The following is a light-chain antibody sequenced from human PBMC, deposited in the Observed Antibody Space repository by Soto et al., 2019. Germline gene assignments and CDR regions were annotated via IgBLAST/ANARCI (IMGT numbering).Light chain of an antibody. CDR3: SSYASTTLLV. V-gene: IGLV2-14*03. CDR2: DVS. Sequence: HCALTQPASVSGSPGQSITISWTGTSSDVGGFNYVSWYQHHPGKAPKLMIYDVSNRPSGVSDRFSGSKSGNTASLTISGLQAEDEAYYYCSSYASTTLLVFGGGTKLTVL. CDR1: SSDVGGFNY. J-gene: IGLJ2*01.